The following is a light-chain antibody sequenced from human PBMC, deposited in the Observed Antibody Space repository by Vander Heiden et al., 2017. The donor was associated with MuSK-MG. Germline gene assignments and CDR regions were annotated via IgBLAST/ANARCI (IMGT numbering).Light chain of an antibody. CDR2: DAS. J-gene: IGKJ3*01. CDR3: QQRSNWPLT. V-gene: IGKV3-11*01. Sequence: EIVLTQSPATLSLSPGERATLSCRASQSVSTYLAWYQQKPGQAPRLLIYDASNRATGIPARFSGSGSGTDFTLTISNLEPEDFAVYYCQQRSNWPLTLGHGTKVNIK. CDR1: QSVSTY.